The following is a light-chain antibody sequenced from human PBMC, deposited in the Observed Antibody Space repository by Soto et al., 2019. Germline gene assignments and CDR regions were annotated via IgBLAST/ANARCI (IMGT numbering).Light chain of an antibody. Sequence: QAVVTQEPSLTVSPGGTVTLTCGSSTGAVTSGHYAYWFQQKPGQAPRTLIHNTNKKHSWTPARFLGSLLGGKAALTLSGAQPEDEADYYCLLYYVVAVVFGGGTKLTVL. J-gene: IGLJ2*01. CDR2: NTN. CDR3: LLYYVVAVV. V-gene: IGLV7-46*01. CDR1: TGAVTSGHY.